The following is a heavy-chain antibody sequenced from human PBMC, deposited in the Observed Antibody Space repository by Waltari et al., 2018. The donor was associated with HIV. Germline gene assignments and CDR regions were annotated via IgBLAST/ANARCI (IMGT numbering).Heavy chain of an antibody. CDR2: ITWDGGIT. CDR1: GFPFGAYA. J-gene: IGHJ4*02. CDR3: AKSVRFLEWLMDY. D-gene: IGHD3-3*01. Sequence: EVQLVESGGVVVQPGGYLRLSCAASGFPFGAYAMHWVRQAPGKGLEWVSLITWDGGITYYADSVRGRFTISRDNSKNSLYLQINSLRPEDTALYYCAKSVRFLEWLMDYWGQGTLVTVSS. V-gene: IGHV3-43D*04.